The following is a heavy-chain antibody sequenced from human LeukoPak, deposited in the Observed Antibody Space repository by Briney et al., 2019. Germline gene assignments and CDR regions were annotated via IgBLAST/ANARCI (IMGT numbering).Heavy chain of an antibody. Sequence: GGSLRLSCAASGFTFDDYAMHWVRQAPGKGLEWVSLICGDGVRTYYVDSVKRQITISRDNSKNSLYMQMNSLRTEDTALYYCAKDAASVAGGVDYWGQGTLVTVSS. V-gene: IGHV3-43*02. CDR1: GFTFDDYA. D-gene: IGHD6-19*01. J-gene: IGHJ4*02. CDR2: ICGDGVRT. CDR3: AKDAASVAGGVDY.